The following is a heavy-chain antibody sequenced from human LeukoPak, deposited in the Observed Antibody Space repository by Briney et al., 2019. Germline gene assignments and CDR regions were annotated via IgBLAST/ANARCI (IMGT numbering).Heavy chain of an antibody. CDR2: IYYSGGT. CDR3: ARGYSHGYVWLDA. J-gene: IGHJ5*02. V-gene: IGHV4-59*08. CDR1: GGSISSYY. Sequence: SETLSLTCTVSGGSISSYYWTWIRQPPGKGLGLEWIGYIYYSGGTNYNPSLKSRVTISVDTSKNHLSLEVTSVTAADTAVYYCARGYSHGYVWLDAWGQGALVTVSS. D-gene: IGHD5-18*01.